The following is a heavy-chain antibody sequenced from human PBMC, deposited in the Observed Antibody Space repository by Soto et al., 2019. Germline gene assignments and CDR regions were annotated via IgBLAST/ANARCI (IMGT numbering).Heavy chain of an antibody. CDR2: VSVPSGDT. CDR1: GYSFSSFG. Sequence: QVQLVQSGAEVKKPGASVQVSCKASGYSFSSFGISWVRQAPGQGLEWVGWVSVPSGDTSSAQNFQGRVAVTTDTSTSTAYMEVGSLRSDDTAVYYCARTCRSGGSCYLEYWGEGTLVIVSS. D-gene: IGHD2-15*01. V-gene: IGHV1-18*01. CDR3: ARTCRSGGSCYLEY. J-gene: IGHJ4*02.